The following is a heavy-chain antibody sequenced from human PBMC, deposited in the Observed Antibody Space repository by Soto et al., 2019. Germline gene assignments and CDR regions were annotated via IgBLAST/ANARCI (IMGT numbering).Heavy chain of an antibody. Sequence: EVQLVESGGGLIQPGGSLRLSCAASGFTVSSNYMSWVRQAPGKGLEWVSVIYSGGSTYYADSVKGRFTISRDNSKNTLYLQMNSQRAEDTAVYYCARDHAAAAGTGLVDYWGQGTLVTVSS. CDR2: IYSGGST. CDR3: ARDHAAAAGTGLVDY. J-gene: IGHJ4*02. CDR1: GFTVSSNY. D-gene: IGHD6-13*01. V-gene: IGHV3-53*01.